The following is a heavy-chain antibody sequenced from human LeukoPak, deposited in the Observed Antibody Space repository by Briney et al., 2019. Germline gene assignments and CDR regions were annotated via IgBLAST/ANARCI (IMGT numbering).Heavy chain of an antibody. CDR1: GYTFTSYD. Sequence: GASVKVSCTASGYTFTSYDINWVRQATGQGLEWMGWMNPNSGNTGYAQKFQGRVTMTRNTSISTAYMELSSLRSEDTAVYYCAREDYGSGSSHYGMDVWGQGTTVTVSS. V-gene: IGHV1-8*01. J-gene: IGHJ6*02. CDR3: AREDYGSGSSHYGMDV. CDR2: MNPNSGNT. D-gene: IGHD3-10*01.